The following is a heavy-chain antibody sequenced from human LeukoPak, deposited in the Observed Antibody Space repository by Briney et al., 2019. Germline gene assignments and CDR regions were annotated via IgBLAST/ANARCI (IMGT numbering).Heavy chain of an antibody. V-gene: IGHV1-69*13. CDR1: GGTFSSYA. CDR2: IIPIFGTA. CDR3: ARDVGYCSSTSCYFDY. Sequence: SVKVSCKASGGTFSSYAISWVRQAPGQGLEWMGGIIPIFGTANYAQKFQGRVTITADESTSTAYMELSGLRSEDTAVYYCARDVGYCSSTSCYFDYWGQGTLVTVSS. D-gene: IGHD2-2*01. J-gene: IGHJ4*02.